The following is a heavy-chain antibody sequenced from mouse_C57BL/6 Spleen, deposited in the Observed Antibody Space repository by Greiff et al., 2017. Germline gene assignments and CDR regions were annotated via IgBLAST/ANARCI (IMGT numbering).Heavy chain of an antibody. CDR2: IYPGSGNT. Sequence: VQLQQSGPELVKPGASVKISCKASGYSFTSYYIHWVKQRPGQGLEWIGWIYPGSGNTKYNEKFKGKATLTADTSSSTAYMQLSSLTSEDSAVYYCAIGYGGDSYWYFDVWGTGTTVTVSS. CDR3: AIGYGGDSYWYFDV. J-gene: IGHJ1*03. CDR1: GYSFTSYY. V-gene: IGHV1-66*01. D-gene: IGHD2-2*01.